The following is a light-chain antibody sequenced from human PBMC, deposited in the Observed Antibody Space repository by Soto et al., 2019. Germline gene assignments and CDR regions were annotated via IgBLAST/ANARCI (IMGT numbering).Light chain of an antibody. V-gene: IGLV2-14*01. CDR1: SSDVGGYNY. CDR3: SSYTSSSTYV. J-gene: IGLJ1*01. Sequence: QSVLTQPASVSGSPGQSITISCTGTSSDVGGYNYVSWYQQHPGKAPKLMIYEVSNRPSGVSNRFSGSKSGNTASLTISGLQAEYEADYYCSSYTSSSTYVFGTGTKFTFL. CDR2: EVS.